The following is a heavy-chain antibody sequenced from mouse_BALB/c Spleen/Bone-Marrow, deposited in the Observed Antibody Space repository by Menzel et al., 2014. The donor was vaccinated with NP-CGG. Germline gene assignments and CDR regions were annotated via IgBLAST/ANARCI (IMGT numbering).Heavy chain of an antibody. Sequence: VQLQQSGAELVKPGASVKLSCTASGFNIKDTYMHWVKQRPEQGLEWIGRIDPANGNTKYDPKFQGKATITADTSSNTAFLLLSSLTSEDTAVYYCARYRYYGSSYAMDYWGQGTSVTVSS. J-gene: IGHJ4*01. CDR2: IDPANGNT. CDR3: ARYRYYGSSYAMDY. V-gene: IGHV14-3*02. D-gene: IGHD1-1*01. CDR1: GFNIKDTY.